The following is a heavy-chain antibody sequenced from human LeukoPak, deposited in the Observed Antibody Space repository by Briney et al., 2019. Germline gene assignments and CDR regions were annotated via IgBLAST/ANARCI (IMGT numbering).Heavy chain of an antibody. CDR1: GFTFSSYW. CDR2: INTDGSST. V-gene: IGHV3-74*01. Sequence: GGSLRLTCAASGFTFSSYWMHWVSQAPAKGLVWVSHINTDGSSTTYADSVKCRLTISRDNAKNTLYLQMNSLRAEDMAVYYCARSGDSSSLGYWAQGTLVTVSS. D-gene: IGHD3-10*01. CDR3: ARSGDSSSLGY. J-gene: IGHJ4*02.